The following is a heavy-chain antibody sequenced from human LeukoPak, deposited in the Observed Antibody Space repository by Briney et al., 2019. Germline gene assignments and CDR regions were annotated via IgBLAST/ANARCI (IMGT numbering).Heavy chain of an antibody. CDR2: LFHSGTP. V-gene: IGHV4-59*08. Sequence: PSETLSLTCTVSGGSISSYYWSWIRQPPGKGLEWIGYLFHSGTPRYNPSRKSRVTISADTSKNQFFLTLNSTTAADTAVYFCARRRGWKQQLVYFDYWGQGTLATVSS. CDR1: GGSISSYY. CDR3: ARRRGWKQQLVYFDY. J-gene: IGHJ4*02. D-gene: IGHD6-13*01.